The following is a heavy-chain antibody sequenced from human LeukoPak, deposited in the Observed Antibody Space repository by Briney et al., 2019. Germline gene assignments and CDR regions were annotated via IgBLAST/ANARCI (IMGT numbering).Heavy chain of an antibody. J-gene: IGHJ4*02. CDR1: GGSFSGYY. D-gene: IGHD6-19*01. V-gene: IGHV4-34*01. Sequence: SETLSLTCAVYGGSFSGYYWSWIRQPPGKGLEWIGEINHSGSTNYNPSLKSRVIISVDTSKNHFSLNLSSVTAADTAVYYCARGGGSGWYVDYWGQGTLVTVSS. CDR3: ARGGGSGWYVDY. CDR2: INHSGST.